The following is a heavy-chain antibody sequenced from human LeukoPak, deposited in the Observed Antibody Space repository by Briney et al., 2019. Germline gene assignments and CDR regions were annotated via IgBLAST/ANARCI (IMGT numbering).Heavy chain of an antibody. D-gene: IGHD5-24*01. CDR1: GGSVSSGSYY. J-gene: IGHJ4*02. V-gene: IGHV4-61*01. Sequence: PSETLSHTCTVSGGSVSSGSYYWSWIRQPPGKGLEWIGYIYYSGSTNYNPSLKSRVTISVDTSKNQFSLKLSSVTAADTAVYYCARHALQFDYWGQGTLVTVSS. CDR3: ARHALQFDY. CDR2: IYYSGST.